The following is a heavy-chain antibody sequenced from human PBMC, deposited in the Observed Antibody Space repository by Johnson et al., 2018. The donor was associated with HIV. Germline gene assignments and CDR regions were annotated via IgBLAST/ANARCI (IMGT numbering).Heavy chain of an antibody. D-gene: IGHD3-10*01. CDR3: VRASWFGAFDI. Sequence: EQLVESGGGLVQPGGSLRLSCAASGFTFSSYDMHWVRQATGKGLEWVSSIDTTGDTYYPGSVRGRFTISRENAKNSLYLQMNNLIAGDSAVYYCVRASWFGAFDIWGQGTLVTVSS. V-gene: IGHV3-13*01. CDR2: IDTTGDT. CDR1: GFTFSSYD. J-gene: IGHJ3*02.